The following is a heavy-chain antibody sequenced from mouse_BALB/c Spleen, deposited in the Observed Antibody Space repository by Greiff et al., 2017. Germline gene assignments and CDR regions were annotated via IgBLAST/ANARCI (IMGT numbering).Heavy chain of an antibody. J-gene: IGHJ2*01. CDR3: ARTSGNYGGTYYFDY. V-gene: IGHV1S56*01. D-gene: IGHD2-1*01. CDR1: GYTFTSYY. Sequence: QVQLQQSGPELVKPGASVRISCKASGYTFTSYYIHWVKQRPGQGLEWIGWIYPGNVNTKYNEKFKGKATLTADKSSSTAYMQLSSLTSEDSAVYFCARTSGNYGGTYYFDYWGQGTTLTVSS. CDR2: IYPGNVNT.